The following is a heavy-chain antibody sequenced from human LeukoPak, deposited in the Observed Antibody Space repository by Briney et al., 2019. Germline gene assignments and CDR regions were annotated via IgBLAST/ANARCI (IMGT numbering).Heavy chain of an antibody. Sequence: ASVNVSCKASGGTFSSYAISWVRQAPGQRREWRGRIIPILGTANYAQKFQGRVTITTDKSTSTAYMELSSLRSEDTAVYNCARDFYDSSGYYYVPDYWGQGTLVTVSS. CDR2: IIPILGTA. CDR1: GGTFSSYA. D-gene: IGHD3-22*01. CDR3: ARDFYDSSGYYYVPDY. J-gene: IGHJ4*02. V-gene: IGHV1-69*05.